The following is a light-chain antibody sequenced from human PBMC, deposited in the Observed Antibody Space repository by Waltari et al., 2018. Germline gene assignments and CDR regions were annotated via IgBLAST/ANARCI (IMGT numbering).Light chain of an antibody. V-gene: IGLV6-57*01. Sequence: FMLTQPLSVSESPGKTVTISCTCNSGSIADNFVHWYQQRPGSSPTTVIYEDIEIPSGVPDRFSCSIDSSSNSASLTISGLKTEDEADYYCQSYQRNTVVFGGGTKLTVL. CDR1: SGSIADNF. J-gene: IGLJ2*01. CDR3: QSYQRNTVV. CDR2: EDI.